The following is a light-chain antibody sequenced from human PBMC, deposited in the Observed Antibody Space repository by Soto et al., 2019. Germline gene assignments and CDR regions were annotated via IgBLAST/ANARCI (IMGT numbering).Light chain of an antibody. CDR1: QSVTTW. CDR2: DAS. Sequence: DVHLTQSPSTLSAYVGDRVTITCRANQSVTTWLAWYQQKPGTAPKLLIYDASNLEAGVPSRFSGSGSGTEFTLTITSLQPDDCATYYCQQYNDSFPYTFGQGTKLEIK. CDR3: QQYNDSFPYT. V-gene: IGKV1-5*01. J-gene: IGKJ2*01.